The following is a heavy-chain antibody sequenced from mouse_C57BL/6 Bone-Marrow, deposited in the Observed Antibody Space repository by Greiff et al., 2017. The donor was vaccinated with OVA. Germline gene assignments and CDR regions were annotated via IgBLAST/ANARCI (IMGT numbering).Heavy chain of an antibody. D-gene: IGHD4-1*01. Sequence: VKLMESGAELVRPGASVTLSCKASGYTFTDYEMHWVKQTPVHGLEWIGAIDPETGGTAYNQKFKGKAILTADKSSSTAYMELRSLTSEDSAVYYCTRRGANWDNFDYWGQGTTLTVSS. CDR3: TRRGANWDNFDY. J-gene: IGHJ2*01. CDR1: GYTFTDYE. CDR2: IDPETGGT. V-gene: IGHV1-15*01.